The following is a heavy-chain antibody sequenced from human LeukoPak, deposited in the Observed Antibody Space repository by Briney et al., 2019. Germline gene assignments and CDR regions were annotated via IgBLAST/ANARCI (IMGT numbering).Heavy chain of an antibody. V-gene: IGHV3-21*01. CDR3: ARVRTAMVKAGVDY. D-gene: IGHD5-18*01. CDR1: GFTFSSYS. J-gene: IGHJ4*02. Sequence: PGGSLRLSCAASGFTFSSYSMNWVRQAPGKGLEWVSSISSSSSYIYYADSVKGRFTISRDNAKNSLYLQMNSLRAEDTAVYYCARVRTAMVKAGVDYWGQGTLVTVSS. CDR2: ISSSSSYI.